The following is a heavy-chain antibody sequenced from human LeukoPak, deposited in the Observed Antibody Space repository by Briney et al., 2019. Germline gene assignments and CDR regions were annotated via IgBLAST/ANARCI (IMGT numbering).Heavy chain of an antibody. CDR1: GFTLNSYA. D-gene: IGHD2-21*02. CDR2: ISYDGGNE. V-gene: IGHV3-30-3*01. CDR3: ARVRSVVVTAHNFDY. J-gene: IGHJ4*02. Sequence: TGGPLRLSCAASGFTLNSYAMHWVRQAPGKGLEWVAVISYDGGNEYYADSVKGRFTISRDNSKNTLYLQMNSLRAEDTAVYYCARVRSVVVTAHNFDYWGQGTLVTVSS.